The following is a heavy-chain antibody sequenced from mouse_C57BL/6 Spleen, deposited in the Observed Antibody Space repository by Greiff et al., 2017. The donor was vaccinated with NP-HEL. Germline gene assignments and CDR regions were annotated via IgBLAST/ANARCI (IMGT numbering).Heavy chain of an antibody. CDR1: GYSITSGYY. CDR2: ISYDGSN. D-gene: IGHD1-1*01. CDR3: AIRTTVVYWYFDV. J-gene: IGHJ1*03. Sequence: VQLQQSGPGLVKPSQSLSLTCSVTGYSITSGYYWNWIRQFPGNKLEWMGYISYDGSNNYNPSLKNRISITRDTSKNQFFLKLNSVTTEDTATYYCAIRTTVVYWYFDVWGTGTTVTVSS. V-gene: IGHV3-6*01.